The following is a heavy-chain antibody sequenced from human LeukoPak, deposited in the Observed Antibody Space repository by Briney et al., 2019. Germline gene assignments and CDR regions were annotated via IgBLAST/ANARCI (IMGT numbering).Heavy chain of an antibody. V-gene: IGHV3-30*04. CDR1: GFTFSSYA. CDR3: AREYCSSTSCYFWPYYYYYYMDV. J-gene: IGHJ6*03. CDR2: ITYDGSNK. Sequence: QPGGSLRLSCAASGFTFSSYAMHWVRQAPGKGLEWVSVITYDGSNKYYADSVKGRFTISRDNSKNTLYLQMNSLRAEDTAVYYCAREYCSSTSCYFWPYYYYYYMDVWGKGTTVTVSS. D-gene: IGHD2-2*01.